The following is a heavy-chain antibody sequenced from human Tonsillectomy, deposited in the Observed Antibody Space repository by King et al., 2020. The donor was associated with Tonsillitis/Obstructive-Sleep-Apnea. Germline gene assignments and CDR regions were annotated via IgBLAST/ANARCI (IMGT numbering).Heavy chain of an antibody. V-gene: IGHV3-53*01. CDR2: IYSGGST. Sequence: VQLVESGGGLIQPGGSLRLSCAASGFTVSSNYMSWVRQAPGKGLEWVSVIYSGGSTYYADSVKGRFTISRDNSKNTLYLQMNSLRAEDTAVYYCARGYSSSQSYYYYMDVWGKGTTVTVSS. J-gene: IGHJ6*03. CDR3: ARGYSSSQSYYYYMDV. CDR1: GFTVSSNY. D-gene: IGHD6-6*01.